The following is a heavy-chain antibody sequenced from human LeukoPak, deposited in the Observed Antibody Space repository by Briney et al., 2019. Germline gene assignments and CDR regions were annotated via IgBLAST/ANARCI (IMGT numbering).Heavy chain of an antibody. CDR1: GFIFISYG. J-gene: IGHJ4*02. CDR2: ISDDGRSK. V-gene: IGHV3-30*18. Sequence: GGSLRLSCAASGFIFISYGMHWVRQAPGKGLEWVGVISDDGRSKKYADSVKGRFTISRDNSKDTLYLQMNSLRDEDTAVYYCAKRPSDYGDYVTYFDYWGQGTLVTVSS. CDR3: AKRPSDYGDYVTYFDY. D-gene: IGHD4-17*01.